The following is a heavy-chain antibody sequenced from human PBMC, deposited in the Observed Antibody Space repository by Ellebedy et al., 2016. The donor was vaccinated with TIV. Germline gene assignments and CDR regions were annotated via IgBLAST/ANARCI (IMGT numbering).Heavy chain of an antibody. CDR2: INPNSGGT. CDR1: GYTFTGYY. J-gene: IGHJ4*02. V-gene: IGHV1-2*02. CDR3: ARVKWLRLRALDY. D-gene: IGHD5-12*01. Sequence: ASVKVSCXASGYTFTGYYMHWVRQAPGQGLEWMGWINPNSGGTNYAQKFQGRVTMTRDTSISTAYMELSRLRSDDTAVYYCARVKWLRLRALDYWGQGTLVTVSS.